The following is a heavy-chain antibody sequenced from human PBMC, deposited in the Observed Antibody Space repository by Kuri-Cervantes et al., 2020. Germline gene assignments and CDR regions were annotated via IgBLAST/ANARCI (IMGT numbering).Heavy chain of an antibody. Sequence: SDTLSLTCTVSGGSISSYYWSWIRQPPGKGLEWIGYIYYSGSTNYNPSLKSRVTISVDTSKNQFSLKLSSVTAADTAVYYCAREDYSSSSGGMDVWGQGTTVTVSS. D-gene: IGHD6-6*01. CDR3: AREDYSSSSGGMDV. V-gene: IGHV4-59*01. CDR1: GGSISSYY. J-gene: IGHJ6*02. CDR2: IYYSGST.